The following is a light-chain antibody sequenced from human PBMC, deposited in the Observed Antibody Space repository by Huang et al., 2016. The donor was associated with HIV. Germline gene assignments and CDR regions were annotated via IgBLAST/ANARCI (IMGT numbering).Light chain of an antibody. Sequence: DIVMTQSPDSLAVSLGERATINCKSRQSVLYRSNNKNYLAWYQQKPGQPPKLLIYGASTRESGVPDRCTGSGSGTDFSLTISRLQAEDVAVYYCQQYDTSPWTFGQGTKVEIK. CDR1: QSVLYRSNNKNY. CDR2: GAS. J-gene: IGKJ1*01. V-gene: IGKV4-1*01. CDR3: QQYDTSPWT.